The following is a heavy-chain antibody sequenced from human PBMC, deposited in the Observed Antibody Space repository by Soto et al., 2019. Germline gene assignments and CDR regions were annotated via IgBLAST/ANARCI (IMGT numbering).Heavy chain of an antibody. D-gene: IGHD3-16*02. CDR1: GGSISSGGYY. J-gene: IGHJ6*02. CDR2: IYYSGST. Sequence: QVQLQESGPGLVKPSQTLSLTCTVSGGSISSGGYYWSWIRQHPGKGLEWIGYIYYSGSTYYNPSLKSRVTISVHTSKNQFSLKLSSVTAADTAVYYCARGVITFGGVIVPLDVWGQGTTVTVSS. V-gene: IGHV4-31*03. CDR3: ARGVITFGGVIVPLDV.